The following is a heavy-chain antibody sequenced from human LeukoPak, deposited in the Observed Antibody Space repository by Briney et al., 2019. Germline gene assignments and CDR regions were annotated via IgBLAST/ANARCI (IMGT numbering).Heavy chain of an antibody. CDR2: IYPTGNT. CDR1: GGAIISYY. V-gene: IGHV4-4*07. J-gene: IGHJ6*03. D-gene: IGHD3-22*01. Sequence: SETLSLTCSVSGGAIISYYWSWLRQPAGKGPEWIGRIYPTGNTDYNPSLKTRVTMSTDLSKKQFSLRLRSVTAADTAVYYCARLKFYDSTGYSPGYYMDVWGKGTAVTVSS. CDR3: ARLKFYDSTGYSPGYYMDV.